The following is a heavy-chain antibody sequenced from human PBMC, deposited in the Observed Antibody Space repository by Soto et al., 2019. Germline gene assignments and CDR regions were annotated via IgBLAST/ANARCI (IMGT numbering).Heavy chain of an antibody. J-gene: IGHJ5*02. CDR1: GFSLSTSGVG. Sequence: QITLKESGPTLVKPTQTLTLTCTFSGFSLSTSGVGVGWIRQPPGKALEWLALIYWDDDKRYSPSLKSRLTITKDTAKHQVVLTMTNMDPVDTATYYCAHRPPSLWFGDNWFDPWGQGTLVTVSS. D-gene: IGHD3-10*01. CDR3: AHRPPSLWFGDNWFDP. CDR2: IYWDDDK. V-gene: IGHV2-5*02.